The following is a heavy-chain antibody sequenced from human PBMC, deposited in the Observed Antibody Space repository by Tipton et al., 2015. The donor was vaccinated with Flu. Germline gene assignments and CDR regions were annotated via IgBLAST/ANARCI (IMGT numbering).Heavy chain of an antibody. Sequence: GSLRLSCAVSGFTINRYGMSWVRQFPGKGLEWVAAIGGSGYTTYFADSVKGRFTISRDIFTNALYLQMNSLRAGDTAVYYCAKVIPELVAGLDYWGQGTLVTVSS. D-gene: IGHD5-12*01. CDR3: AKVIPELVAGLDY. J-gene: IGHJ4*02. V-gene: IGHV3-23*01. CDR2: IGGSGYTT. CDR1: GFTINRYG.